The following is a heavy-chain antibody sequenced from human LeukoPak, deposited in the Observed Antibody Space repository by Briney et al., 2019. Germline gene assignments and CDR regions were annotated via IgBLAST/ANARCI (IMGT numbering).Heavy chain of an antibody. Sequence: ASVKVSCKASGYTFTSYDINWVRQATGQGLEWMGWMNPNSGNTGYAQKFQGRVTMTRNTSISTAYMELSSLRSEDTAVYYCARGSPYYDFWSGYSIYYYYGMDVWGQGTTVTVSS. CDR1: GYTFTSYD. J-gene: IGHJ6*02. D-gene: IGHD3-3*01. V-gene: IGHV1-8*01. CDR2: MNPNSGNT. CDR3: ARGSPYYDFWSGYSIYYYYGMDV.